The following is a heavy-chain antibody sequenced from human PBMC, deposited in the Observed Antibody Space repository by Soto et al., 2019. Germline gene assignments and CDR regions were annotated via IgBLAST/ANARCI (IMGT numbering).Heavy chain of an antibody. Sequence: QVQLVQSGAEVKKPGSSVKVSCKASGGTFSSYAIRWVRQAPGQGLEWMGGIIPIFGTANDAQKFQGRVTLTADESTGTAYMELSSLRSEDTAVYYCARKQLPYYYYYGMDVWGQGTTVTVSS. CDR1: GGTFSSYA. D-gene: IGHD5-18*01. CDR2: IIPIFGTA. V-gene: IGHV1-69*12. J-gene: IGHJ6*02. CDR3: ARKQLPYYYYYGMDV.